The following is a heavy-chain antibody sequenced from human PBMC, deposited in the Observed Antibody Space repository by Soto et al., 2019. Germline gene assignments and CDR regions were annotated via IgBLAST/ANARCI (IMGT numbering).Heavy chain of an antibody. CDR2: ISYDGSNK. D-gene: IGHD3-9*01. CDR3: AKTSLRYFDQAEEYFDY. Sequence: QVQLVESGGGVVQPGRSLRLSCAASGFTFSSYGMHWVRQAPGKGLEWVAVISYDGSNKYYADSVKGRFTISRDNYKNTLYLQMNSLRAEDTAVYYCAKTSLRYFDQAEEYFDYWGQGTLVTVSS. CDR1: GFTFSSYG. V-gene: IGHV3-30*18. J-gene: IGHJ4*02.